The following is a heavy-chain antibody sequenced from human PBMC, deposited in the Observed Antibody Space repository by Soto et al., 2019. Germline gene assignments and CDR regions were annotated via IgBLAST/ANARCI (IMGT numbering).Heavy chain of an antibody. CDR1: GGTFSSYR. D-gene: IGHD6-13*01. J-gene: IGHJ4*02. CDR3: VRDSGAKLSSS. Sequence: ASVKVSCKASGGTFSSYRINWVRQAPGQGLEWVGGIVPIYRTADYAQKFQGRVTITADESARTSYMELRSLKSQDTAVYYCVRDSGAKLSSSWGRGTLVTVSS. V-gene: IGHV1-69*13. CDR2: IVPIYRTA.